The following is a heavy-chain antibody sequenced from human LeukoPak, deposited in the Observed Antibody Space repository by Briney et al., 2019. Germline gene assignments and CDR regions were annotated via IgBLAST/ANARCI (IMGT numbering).Heavy chain of an antibody. J-gene: IGHJ6*02. CDR1: DFTFGSYA. V-gene: IGHV3-23*01. Sequence: GGSLRLSCAASDFTFGSYAMQWVRQAQGQGLEWVSGISGSGDSTFYADSVKGRFTIFRDNSKNTVYLQMNSLRAEDTAVYYCAKYLSAKGPPYALEVWGQGTTVTVSS. CDR2: ISGSGDST. CDR3: AKYLSAKGPPYALEV.